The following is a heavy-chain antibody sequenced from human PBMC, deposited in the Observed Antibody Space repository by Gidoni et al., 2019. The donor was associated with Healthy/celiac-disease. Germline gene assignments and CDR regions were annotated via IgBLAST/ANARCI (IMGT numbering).Heavy chain of an antibody. J-gene: IGHJ4*02. D-gene: IGHD6-13*01. CDR2: ISYDGSNK. V-gene: IGHV3-30-3*01. CDR3: AREGYSSSWYSSFDY. CDR1: GFTFSSYA. Sequence: QVQLVESGGGVVQPGRSLRLSCAASGFTFSSYAMHWGRQAPGKGLEWVAVISYDGSNKYYADSVKGRFTISRDNSKNTLYLQMNSLRAEDTAVYYCAREGYSSSWYSSFDYWGQGTLVTVSS.